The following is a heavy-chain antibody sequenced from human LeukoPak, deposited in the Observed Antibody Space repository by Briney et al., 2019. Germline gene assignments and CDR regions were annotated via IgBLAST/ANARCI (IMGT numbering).Heavy chain of an antibody. CDR3: ARDGFMVRGVIGAFDI. V-gene: IGHV1-2*04. Sequence: ASVKVSCKASGYTFTGYYMHWVRQAPGQGLEWMGWINPNSGGTNYAQKFQGWVTMTRDTSISTAYMELSSLRSEDTAVYYCARDGFMVRGVIGAFDIWGQGTMVTVSS. D-gene: IGHD3-10*01. J-gene: IGHJ3*02. CDR2: INPNSGGT. CDR1: GYTFTGYY.